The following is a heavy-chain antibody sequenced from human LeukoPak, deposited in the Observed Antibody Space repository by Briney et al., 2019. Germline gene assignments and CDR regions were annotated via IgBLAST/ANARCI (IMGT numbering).Heavy chain of an antibody. J-gene: IGHJ4*02. V-gene: IGHV4-39*01. CDR1: GASISSKYYY. Sequence: SETLSLTCTVSGASISSKYYYWGWIRQPPGKGLEWIGSMYYSGSIYYNASLKSRVAISVDTSKNLFSLRLTSVTAADTAVYYCARQHYYDSSGYNYWGQGTLVTVSS. CDR2: MYYSGSI. D-gene: IGHD3-22*01. CDR3: ARQHYYDSSGYNY.